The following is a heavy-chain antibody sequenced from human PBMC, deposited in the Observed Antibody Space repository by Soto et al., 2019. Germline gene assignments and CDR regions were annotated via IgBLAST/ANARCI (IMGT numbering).Heavy chain of an antibody. J-gene: IGHJ6*02. CDR2: ISGSGGST. CDR1: GFTFSSYA. V-gene: IGHV3-23*01. CDR3: AKDRIVLRSWRHQRDYGMDV. D-gene: IGHD3-3*01. Sequence: GGSLRLSCAASGFTFSSYAMSWVRQAPGKGLEWVSAISGSGGSTYYADSVKGRFTISRDNSKNTLYLQMNSLRAEDTAVYYCAKDRIVLRSWRHQRDYGMDVWAQGTTVTVSS.